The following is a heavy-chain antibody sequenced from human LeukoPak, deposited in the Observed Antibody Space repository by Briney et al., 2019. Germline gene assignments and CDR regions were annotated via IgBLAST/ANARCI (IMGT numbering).Heavy chain of an antibody. Sequence: GESLQTSCKCGGYSITSYWIGCGSHMPPKGLEGRVVSNSGDSDTRYSPSFQGRVTIPADTSNSTSSLKLSTVKAADTAVYYCGRQKGAYYPCYMDLWAKGTAVSLS. CDR1: GYSITSYW. CDR2: SNSGDSDT. D-gene: IGHD3-16*01. CDR3: GRQKGAYYPCYMDL. J-gene: IGHJ6*03. V-gene: IGHV5-51*01.